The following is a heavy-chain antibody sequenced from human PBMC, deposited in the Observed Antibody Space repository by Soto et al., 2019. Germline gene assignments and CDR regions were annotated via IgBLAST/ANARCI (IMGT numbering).Heavy chain of an antibody. D-gene: IGHD3-22*01. CDR3: ARVGNYYDSSGYPTTHAFDI. Sequence: QVQLVQSGAEVKKPGSSVKVSCKASGGTFSSYAISWVRQAPGQGLEWMGGIIPIFGTANYAQKFQGRVTITADKSTSTAYMELSSLRSEDTAVYYCARVGNYYDSSGYPTTHAFDIWGQGTMVTVSS. CDR2: IIPIFGTA. J-gene: IGHJ3*02. CDR1: GGTFSSYA. V-gene: IGHV1-69*06.